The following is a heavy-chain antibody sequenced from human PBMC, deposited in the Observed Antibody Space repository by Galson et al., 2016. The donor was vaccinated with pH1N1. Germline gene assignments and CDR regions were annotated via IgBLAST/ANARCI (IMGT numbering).Heavy chain of an antibody. Sequence: SVKVSCKASGFTFTTYGFTWVRQAPGQGLEWMGWISGNNGDSHYAQKVKGRVTVTIDTSTSTAYLEVRGLTSDATAVYYCARKGTGLPLDYWGQGTLVTVSS. CDR1: GFTFTTYG. V-gene: IGHV1-18*01. CDR3: ARKGTGLPLDY. D-gene: IGHD7-27*01. J-gene: IGHJ4*02. CDR2: ISGNNGDS.